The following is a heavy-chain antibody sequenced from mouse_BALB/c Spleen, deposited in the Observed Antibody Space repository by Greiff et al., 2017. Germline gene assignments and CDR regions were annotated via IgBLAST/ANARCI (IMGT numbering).Heavy chain of an antibody. V-gene: IGHV1S137*01. D-gene: IGHD1-2*01. Sequence: VQGVESGAELVRPGVSVKISCKGSGYTFTDYAMHWVKQSHAKSLEWIGVISTYYGDASYNQKFKGKATMTVDKSSSTAYMELARLTSEDSAIYYCARWATATKAMDYWGQGTSVTVSS. CDR1: GYTFTDYA. CDR2: ISTYYGDA. J-gene: IGHJ4*01. CDR3: ARWATATKAMDY.